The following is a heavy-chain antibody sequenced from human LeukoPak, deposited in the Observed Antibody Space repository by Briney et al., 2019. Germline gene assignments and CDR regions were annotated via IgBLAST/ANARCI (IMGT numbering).Heavy chain of an antibody. CDR2: ISAYNGNT. D-gene: IGHD3-22*01. J-gene: IGHJ4*02. V-gene: IGHV1-18*01. Sequence: GASVKVFCKASGYTFTSYGIGWVRQAPGQGLEWMGWISAYNGNTNYAQKLQGRVTMTTDTSTSTAYMELRSLRSDDTAVYYCARVEIVVVTSDYWGQGTLVTVSS. CDR1: GYTFTSYG. CDR3: ARVEIVVVTSDY.